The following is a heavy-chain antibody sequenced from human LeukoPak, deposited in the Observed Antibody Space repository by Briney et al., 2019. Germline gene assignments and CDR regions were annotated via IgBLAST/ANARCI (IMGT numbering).Heavy chain of an antibody. D-gene: IGHD6-19*01. CDR2: IYYSGST. CDR1: GGSISSSSYY. J-gene: IGHJ4*02. Sequence: SETLSLTCTVSGGSISSSSYYWGWIRQPPGKGLEWIGSIYYSGSTNYNPSLKSRVTISVDTSKNQFSLKLSSVTAADTAVYYCARFQQGAGFLFDYWGQGTLVTVSS. CDR3: ARFQQGAGFLFDY. V-gene: IGHV4-39*07.